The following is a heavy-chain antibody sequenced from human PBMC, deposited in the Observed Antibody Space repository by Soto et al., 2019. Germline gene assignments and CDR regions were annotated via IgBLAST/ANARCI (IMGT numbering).Heavy chain of an antibody. V-gene: IGHV3-53*01. CDR1: GFAVSSSC. Sequence: EVQLVESGGGLIQPGGSLRLSCATSGFAVSSSCLSWVRQTPEQGLEWVSIIYSGGSTYYADSVEGRFTISRDNSMNTVYLQMNSLRAEDTAVYYCARAHNWNDAYFDYWGQGTLVTVSS. CDR3: ARAHNWNDAYFDY. CDR2: IYSGGST. D-gene: IGHD1-1*01. J-gene: IGHJ4*02.